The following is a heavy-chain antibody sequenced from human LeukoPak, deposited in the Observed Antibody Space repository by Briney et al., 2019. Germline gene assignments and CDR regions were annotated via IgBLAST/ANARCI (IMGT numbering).Heavy chain of an antibody. V-gene: IGHV4-34*01. Sequence: SETLSLTCAVYGGSFSGYYWSWIRQPPGKGLEWIGEINHSGSTNYNPSLKSRVTISVDTSKNQFSLKLSSVTAADTAVYYCARGRSTVVRRAYYYYYMDVWGKGTTVTVSS. J-gene: IGHJ6*03. CDR3: ARGRSTVVRRAYYYYYMDV. D-gene: IGHD4-23*01. CDR1: GGSFSGYY. CDR2: INHSGST.